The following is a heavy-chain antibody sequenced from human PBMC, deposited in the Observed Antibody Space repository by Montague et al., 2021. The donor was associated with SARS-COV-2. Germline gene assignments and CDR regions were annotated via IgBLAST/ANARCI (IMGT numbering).Heavy chain of an antibody. CDR3: ARGSEYYYHPFDY. Sequence: SETLSLTCTVSGASMSGYHWSWIRQPAGKALERIGRIYSNGDTTXNPSLKSRLTMSVDTSERQFSLKMTSVSAADTAIYYCARGSEYYYHPFDYWGHGNLVTVSS. CDR1: GASMSGYH. CDR2: IYSNGDT. J-gene: IGHJ4*01. D-gene: IGHD2/OR15-2a*01. V-gene: IGHV4-4*07.